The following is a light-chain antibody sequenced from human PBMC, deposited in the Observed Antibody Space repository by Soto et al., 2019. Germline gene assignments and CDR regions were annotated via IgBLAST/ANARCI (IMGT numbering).Light chain of an antibody. CDR1: SSDVGNYNY. CDR3: TSPTTASLYV. J-gene: IGLJ1*01. V-gene: IGLV2-14*01. Sequence: QSALAQPASVSGSPGQSITISCTGTSSDVGNYNYVSWYQQYPGRVPKLLIYMVSNRASGVSNRFSGSKSGNTASLTISGLQAEDEADYFCTSPTTASLYVFASGTKVTV. CDR2: MVS.